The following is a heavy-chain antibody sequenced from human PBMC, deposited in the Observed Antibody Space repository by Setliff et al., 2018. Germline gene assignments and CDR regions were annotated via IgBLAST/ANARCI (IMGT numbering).Heavy chain of an antibody. Sequence: GASVKVSCKAFGYTFAKYGTSWVRQAPGQGLEWMGWISPFNGNTNYAQKFQDRVIMTIDSATTTAYMELKTLRSDDTAVYYCARGRGPDIVVTIPGDYWGQGTQVTVSS. CDR2: ISPFNGNT. V-gene: IGHV1-18*01. J-gene: IGHJ4*02. CDR1: GYTFAKYG. CDR3: ARGRGPDIVVTIPGDY. D-gene: IGHD2-15*01.